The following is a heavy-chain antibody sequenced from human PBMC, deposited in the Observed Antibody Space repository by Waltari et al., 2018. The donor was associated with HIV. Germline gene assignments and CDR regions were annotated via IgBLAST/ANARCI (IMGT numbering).Heavy chain of an antibody. D-gene: IGHD6-19*01. CDR2: IFSSDKK. CDR3: ARSDSSGWSYYYYGMDV. V-gene: IGHV2-26*01. Sequence: QVTLKESGPVLVKPTETLTLTCTVSGFSLSNSLMGVSWIRQPPGKALEWLAHIFSSDKKFYNTSLKSRLTISKDTSKSQVVLTMTNMDPVDTATYYCARSDSSGWSYYYYGMDVWGQGTTVTVSS. J-gene: IGHJ6*02. CDR1: GFSLSNSLMG.